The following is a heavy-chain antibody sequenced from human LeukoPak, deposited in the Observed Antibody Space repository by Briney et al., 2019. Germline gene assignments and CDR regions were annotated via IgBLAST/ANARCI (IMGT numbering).Heavy chain of an antibody. Sequence: ASVKVSCKASGYTFTTYAMHWVRQAPGQRLEWMGWINAGNGNTKYSQKFQGRVTITRDASASTAYMELSSLRSEDTAVYYCAGTDCSGGSCYYDHDYWGQGTLVTVSS. CDR2: INAGNGNT. CDR3: AGTDCSGGSCYYDHDY. V-gene: IGHV1-3*01. D-gene: IGHD2-15*01. J-gene: IGHJ4*02. CDR1: GYTFTTYA.